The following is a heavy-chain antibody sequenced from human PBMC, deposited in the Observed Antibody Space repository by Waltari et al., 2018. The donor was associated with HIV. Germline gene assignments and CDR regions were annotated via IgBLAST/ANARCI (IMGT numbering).Heavy chain of an antibody. CDR1: GFTVSSNY. CDR2: ILSYGST. J-gene: IGHJ6*02. D-gene: IGHD1-26*01. CDR3: ARDLREDYYHFAMNV. V-gene: IGHV3-66*01. Sequence: EVQLVESGGHLVQPGGSLSLSCAASGFTVSSNYMTWVRQAPGKGMDLVSVILSYGSTYYADSVKGRFTISRDNSRNTMYLQMNSLRVDDTAVYYCARDLREDYYHFAMNVWGQGTSVTVSS.